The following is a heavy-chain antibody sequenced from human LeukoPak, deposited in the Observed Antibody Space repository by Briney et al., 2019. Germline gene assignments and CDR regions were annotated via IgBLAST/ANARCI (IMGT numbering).Heavy chain of an antibody. CDR1: GGSISSYY. CDR3: ARGRGDDGLYYFDY. J-gene: IGHJ4*02. V-gene: IGHV4-4*07. CDR2: IYTSGST. Sequence: TSETLSLTCTVSGGSISSYYWSWIRQPAGKGLEWIGRIYTSGSTNYNPSLKSRVTMSVDTSKNQFSLKLSSVTAADTAVYYCARGRGDDGLYYFDYWGQGTLVTVSS. D-gene: IGHD4-17*01.